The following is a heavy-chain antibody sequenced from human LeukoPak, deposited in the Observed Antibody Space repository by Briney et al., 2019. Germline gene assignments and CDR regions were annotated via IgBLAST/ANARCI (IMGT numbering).Heavy chain of an antibody. D-gene: IGHD3-16*02. Sequence: VASVKVSCKASGYTFTSHGISWVRQAPGQGLEWMGWISAYNGNTNYAQKLQGRVTMTTDTSTSTAYMELRSLRSDDTAVYYCARVSPDYVWGSYRYNYDYWGQGTLVTVSS. J-gene: IGHJ4*02. CDR1: GYTFTSHG. CDR3: ARVSPDYVWGSYRYNYDY. V-gene: IGHV1-18*01. CDR2: ISAYNGNT.